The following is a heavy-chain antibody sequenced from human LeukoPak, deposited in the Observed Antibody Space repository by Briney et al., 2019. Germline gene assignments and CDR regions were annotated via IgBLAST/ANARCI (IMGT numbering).Heavy chain of an antibody. V-gene: IGHV5-51*01. D-gene: IGHD2-15*01. CDR1: GSIFTSYW. CDR3: ARLTSLGYCSGGSCYSEAFDY. Sequence: GGSLEISGQGSGSIFTSYWIGGVGRLPGKGRGGMGIIYPGDADTRYSPSFQGQVTISADKSISTAYLQWSSLKASDTAMYYCARLTSLGYCSGGSCYSEAFDYWGQGTLVTVSS. CDR2: IYPGDADT. J-gene: IGHJ4*02.